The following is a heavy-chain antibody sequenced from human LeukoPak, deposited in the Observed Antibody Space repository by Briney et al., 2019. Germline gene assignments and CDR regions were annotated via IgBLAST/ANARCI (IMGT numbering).Heavy chain of an antibody. CDR3: AKGLHRGYDPTVDY. V-gene: IGHV3-30*18. Sequence: GGSLRLSCAASGFTFTSYGMHWVRQAPGQGLEWVGVISYDGSNKNYADSVKGRFTITTDTSTNTAYMQMNSLRTEDTAVYYCAKGLHRGYDPTVDYWVQGGLLSVSS. CDR2: ISYDGSNK. CDR1: GFTFTSYG. J-gene: IGHJ4*02. D-gene: IGHD5-12*01.